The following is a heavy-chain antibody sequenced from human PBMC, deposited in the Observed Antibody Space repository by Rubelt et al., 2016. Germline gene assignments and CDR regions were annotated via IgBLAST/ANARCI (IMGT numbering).Heavy chain of an antibody. CDR2: IYYSGST. D-gene: IGHD5-24*01. CDR1: GGSFSGYY. CDR3: ARDRDGYNYLDY. Sequence: QVQLQQWGAGLLKPSETLSLTCAVYGGSFSGYYWSWIRQPPGKGLEWIGYIYYSGSTYYTPSLKGRVTISVDTSKNQFSLKLSSVTAADTAVYFCARDRDGYNYLDYWGQGTLVTVSS. J-gene: IGHJ4*02. V-gene: IGHV4-34*11.